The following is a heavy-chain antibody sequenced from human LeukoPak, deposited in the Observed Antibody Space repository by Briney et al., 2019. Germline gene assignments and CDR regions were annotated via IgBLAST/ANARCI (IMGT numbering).Heavy chain of an antibody. CDR3: ARHGHHHHYDC. D-gene: IGHD1-14*01. CDR2: SYYSGST. Sequence: SETLSLTCTVSGGSISNSNNYYWAWVRQSPGKGREWIGSSYYSGSTYYNPSLKSRVTISVDTSKNQFSLKLTSVTAADTTVYYCARHGHHHHYDCWGQGTLVTVSS. J-gene: IGHJ4*02. V-gene: IGHV4-39*01. CDR1: GGSISNSNNYY.